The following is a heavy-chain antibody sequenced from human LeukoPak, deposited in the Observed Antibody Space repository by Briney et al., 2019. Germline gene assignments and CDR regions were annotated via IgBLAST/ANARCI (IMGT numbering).Heavy chain of an antibody. Sequence: GGSLRLSCAASGFTFSSYAMSWVRQARGKGLEWVSAISGSGYSTYYAGSVKGRFTISRDNSKNTLYLQMNSLRAEDTAVYYCAKEAGYSGYDYPDYWGQGTLVTVSS. CDR1: GFTFSSYA. J-gene: IGHJ4*02. CDR3: AKEAGYSGYDYPDY. D-gene: IGHD5-12*01. V-gene: IGHV3-23*01. CDR2: ISGSGYST.